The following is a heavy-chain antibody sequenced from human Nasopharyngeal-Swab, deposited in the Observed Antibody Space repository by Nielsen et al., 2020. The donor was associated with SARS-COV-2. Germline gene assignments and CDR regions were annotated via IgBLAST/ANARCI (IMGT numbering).Heavy chain of an antibody. CDR2: ISSSSSSTI. J-gene: IGHJ4*02. CDR1: GFTFSSYS. D-gene: IGHD3-3*01. V-gene: IGHV3-48*04. CDR3: ARGPDYDFWSGYSKSFDY. Sequence: GGSLRLSCAASGFTFSSYSMNWVRQAPGKGLEWVSYISSSSSSTIYYADSVKGRFTISRDNAKNSLYLQMNSLRAEDTAVYYCARGPDYDFWSGYSKSFDYWGQGTLVTVSS.